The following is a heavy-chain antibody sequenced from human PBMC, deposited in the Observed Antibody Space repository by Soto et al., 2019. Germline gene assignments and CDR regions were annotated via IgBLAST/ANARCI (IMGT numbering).Heavy chain of an antibody. V-gene: IGHV1-69*06. J-gene: IGHJ1*01. CDR1: GRIFSSFP. CDR2: VISASGSV. D-gene: IGHD5-18*01. CDR3: ARVGSRDAYNYALDH. Sequence: QVQVVQSGAEVKKPGSSVKISCKASGRIFSSFPTSWVRQVPGQGLEWVGGVISASGSVTYAPKFQGRVTITAVNSAGIGYMELTSLTSADTAIYYCARVGSRDAYNYALDHWGPGTMVTVAS.